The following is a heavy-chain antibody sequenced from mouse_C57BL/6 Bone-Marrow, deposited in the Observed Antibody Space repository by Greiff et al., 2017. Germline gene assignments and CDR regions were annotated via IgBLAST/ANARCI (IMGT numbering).Heavy chain of an antibody. CDR1: GFTFSDYY. Sequence: EVKLMESGGGLVQPGGSLKLSCAASGFTFSDYYMYWVRQTPEKRLEWVAYISNGGGSTYYPDTVKGRFTISRDNAKNTLYLQMSRLKSEDTAMYYCARHEGLRPFDYWGQGTTLTVSS. V-gene: IGHV5-12*01. CDR2: ISNGGGST. CDR3: ARHEGLRPFDY. D-gene: IGHD2-4*01. J-gene: IGHJ2*01.